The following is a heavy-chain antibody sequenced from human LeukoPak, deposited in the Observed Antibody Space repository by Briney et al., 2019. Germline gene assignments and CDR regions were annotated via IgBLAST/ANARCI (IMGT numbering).Heavy chain of an antibody. D-gene: IGHD3-22*01. CDR1: GYTSTSYG. Sequence: ASVKVSCKASGYTSTSYGISWVRQAPGQGLEWMGWISAYNGNTNYAQKLQGRVTMTTDTSTSTAYVELRSLRSDDTAVYYCARGYDSSGYDYFDYWGQGTLVTVSS. CDR2: ISAYNGNT. CDR3: ARGYDSSGYDYFDY. V-gene: IGHV1-18*01. J-gene: IGHJ4*02.